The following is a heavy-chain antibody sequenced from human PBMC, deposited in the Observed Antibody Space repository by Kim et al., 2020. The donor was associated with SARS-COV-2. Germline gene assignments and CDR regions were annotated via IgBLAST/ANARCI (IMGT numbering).Heavy chain of an antibody. CDR2: IYYSGST. J-gene: IGHJ4*02. CDR1: GGSISSSSYY. D-gene: IGHD3-10*01. CDR3: ARDRGGSTMVRGVIFSGSDY. Sequence: SETLSLTCTVSGGSISSSSYYWGWIRQPPGKGLEWIGSIYYSGSTYYNPSLKSRVTISVDTSKNQFSLKLSSVTAADTAVYYCARDRGGSTMVRGVIFSGSDYWGQGTLVTVSS. V-gene: IGHV4-39*07.